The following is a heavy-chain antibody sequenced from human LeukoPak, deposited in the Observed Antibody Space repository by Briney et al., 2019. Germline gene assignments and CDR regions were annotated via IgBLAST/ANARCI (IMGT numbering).Heavy chain of an antibody. V-gene: IGHV3-48*04. D-gene: IGHD3-9*01. CDR2: ISSSSSTI. CDR1: GFTFSSYS. Sequence: GGSLRLSCAASGFTFSSYSMNWVRQAPGKGLEWVSYISSSSSTIYYADSVKGRFTISRDNAKNSLYLQMNSLRAEDTAVYYCARDMELRYFDWLPSEGCFDYWGQGTVVTVSS. CDR3: ARDMELRYFDWLPSEGCFDY. J-gene: IGHJ4*02.